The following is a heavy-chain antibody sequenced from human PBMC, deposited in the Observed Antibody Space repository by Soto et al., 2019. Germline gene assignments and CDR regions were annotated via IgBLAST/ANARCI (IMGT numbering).Heavy chain of an antibody. J-gene: IGHJ4*02. D-gene: IGHD3-3*01. V-gene: IGHV3-30-3*01. Sequence: GSLRLSCAASGFTFRSYAMHWVRQAPGKGLEWVAVISYDGSNKYYADSVKGRFTISRDNSKNTLYLQMDSLRAEDTAVYYCARDTSLLSANFDYWGQGTLVTVSS. CDR1: GFTFRSYA. CDR2: ISYDGSNK. CDR3: ARDTSLLSANFDY.